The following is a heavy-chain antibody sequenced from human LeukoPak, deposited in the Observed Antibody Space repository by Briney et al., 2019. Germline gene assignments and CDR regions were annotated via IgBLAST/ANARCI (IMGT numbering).Heavy chain of an antibody. CDR1: GGSISSYY. V-gene: IGHV4-4*07. J-gene: IGHJ5*02. D-gene: IGHD3-16*01. CDR3: ARDGRLGETRWFDP. CDR2: IYTSGST. Sequence: SETLSLTCTVSGGSISSYYWSWIRQPAGKGLQWIGRIYTSGSTNYNPSLKSRVTISVDTSKNQFSLKLSSVTAADTAVYYCARDGRLGETRWFDPWGQGTLVTVSS.